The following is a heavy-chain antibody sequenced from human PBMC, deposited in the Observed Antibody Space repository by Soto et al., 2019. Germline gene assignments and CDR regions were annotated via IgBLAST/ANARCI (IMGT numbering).Heavy chain of an antibody. CDR3: ARVKDSSGWYGYDY. J-gene: IGHJ4*02. Sequence: QGQLVQSGAEVKKPGSSVKVSCKASGGTFSSYAISWVRLAPGQGLEWMGGNIPIVGTANYAQKFQGGVTITADESTSTAYMALSSLRSEDPAVYYCARVKDSSGWYGYDYWGQGTLVTVSS. D-gene: IGHD6-19*01. CDR1: GGTFSSYA. CDR2: NIPIVGTA. V-gene: IGHV1-69*01.